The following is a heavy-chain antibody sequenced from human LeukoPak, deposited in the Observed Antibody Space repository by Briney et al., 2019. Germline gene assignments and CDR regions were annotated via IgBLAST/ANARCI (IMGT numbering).Heavy chain of an antibody. CDR1: GFTVSAYA. CDR3: ARDQRGRTGSIMMAVLITGFDY. CDR2: IKQDGSKK. V-gene: IGHV3-7*01. D-gene: IGHD3-22*01. J-gene: IGHJ4*02. Sequence: PGGSLRLSCAASGFTVSAYAMAWVRQAPGKGLEWVANIKQDGSKKSYVDSVKGRFTISRDNSKNTLYLQMNSLRAEDTAMYYCARDQRGRTGSIMMAVLITGFDYWGQGTLVTVSS.